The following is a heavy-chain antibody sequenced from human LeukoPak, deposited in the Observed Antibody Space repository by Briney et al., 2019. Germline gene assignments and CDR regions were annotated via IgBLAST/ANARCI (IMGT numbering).Heavy chain of an antibody. CDR2: TKKDGSEK. V-gene: IGHV3-7*03. Sequence: GGSLRLSCATSGFSFSSFWMSWVRQAPGKGLEWVANTKKDGSEKYHVDSVKGRFTISRDNAKNSLYLQMNGLRAEDTAVYYCARDRRGSGWYFDSWGQGTLVTVSS. CDR3: ARDRRGSGWYFDS. J-gene: IGHJ4*02. D-gene: IGHD6-19*01. CDR1: GFSFSSFW.